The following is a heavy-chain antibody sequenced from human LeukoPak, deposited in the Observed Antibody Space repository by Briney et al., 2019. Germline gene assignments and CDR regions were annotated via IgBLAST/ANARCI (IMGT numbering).Heavy chain of an antibody. V-gene: IGHV5-51*01. D-gene: IGHD3-3*01. Sequence: GESLKISCKGSGYSFTSYWIGWVRQMPGKGLEWMGIIYPGDSDTRYSPSFQGQVTISADKSISTAYLQWSSLKASDTAMYYCARIASEYYYYYYMDVWGKGTTVTVSS. CDR3: ARIASEYYYYYYMDV. J-gene: IGHJ6*03. CDR1: GYSFTSYW. CDR2: IYPGDSDT.